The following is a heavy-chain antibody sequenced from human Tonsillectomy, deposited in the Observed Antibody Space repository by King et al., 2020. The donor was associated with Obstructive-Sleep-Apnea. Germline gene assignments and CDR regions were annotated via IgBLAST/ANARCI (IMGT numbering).Heavy chain of an antibody. CDR3: VRDSSGWYGPLDY. D-gene: IGHD6-19*01. V-gene: IGHV4-61*01. CDR1: GGSVSSDIYY. J-gene: IGHJ4*02. CDR2: IYYTGST. Sequence: QLQESGPGLVKPSETLSLTCTVSGGSVSSDIYYWSWIRQPPGKGLEWIGYIYYTGSTNYNPSLKSRVTISVDTSKNQFSLKMSSVTAADTAVYYCVRDSSGWYGPLDYWGQGTLAT.